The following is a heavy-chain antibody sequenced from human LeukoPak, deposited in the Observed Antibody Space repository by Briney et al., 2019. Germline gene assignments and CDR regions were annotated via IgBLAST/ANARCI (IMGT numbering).Heavy chain of an antibody. CDR1: GVTSDDYA. D-gene: IGHD5-12*01. CDR2: ISWNSGSI. Sequence: GRSLRLSCAASGVTSDDYAMHWVRHAPGKGLEWVSGISWNSGSIGYADSVKGRFTISSDNANNSLYLQMNSLRAEDTALYYCAKGGLSGYSGYDLANDFDYWGQGTLVTVSS. J-gene: IGHJ4*02. CDR3: AKGGLSGYSGYDLANDFDY. V-gene: IGHV3-9*02.